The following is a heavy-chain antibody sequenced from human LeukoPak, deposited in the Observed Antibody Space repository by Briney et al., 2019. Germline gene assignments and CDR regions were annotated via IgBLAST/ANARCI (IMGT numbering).Heavy chain of an antibody. V-gene: IGHV3-7*01. J-gene: IGHJ5*02. D-gene: IGHD6-19*01. CDR1: GFTFSTYW. CDR3: ARDLIAVAGDNWFDP. CDR2: IKQDGSVK. Sequence: PGGSLRLSCVVSGFTFSTYWMSWVPQAPGKGLECVATIKQDGSVKNYGDSVKGRFTISRDNAKNSLYLQMNSLRAEDTAVYYCARDLIAVAGDNWFDPWGQGTLVTVSS.